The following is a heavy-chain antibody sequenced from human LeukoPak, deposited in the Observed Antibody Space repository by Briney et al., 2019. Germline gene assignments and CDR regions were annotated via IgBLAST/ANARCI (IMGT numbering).Heavy chain of an antibody. D-gene: IGHD1-14*01. CDR1: GFTFSSYS. J-gene: IGHJ5*02. CDR2: ISSSSSTI. Sequence: GGSLRLSCAASGFTFSSYSMNWVRQAPGKGLEWVSYISSSSSTIYYADSVKGRFTISRDNAKNSLYLQMNSLRAEDTAVYYCARGPTNNGRWFDPWGQGTLVTVSS. CDR3: ARGPTNNGRWFDP. V-gene: IGHV3-48*04.